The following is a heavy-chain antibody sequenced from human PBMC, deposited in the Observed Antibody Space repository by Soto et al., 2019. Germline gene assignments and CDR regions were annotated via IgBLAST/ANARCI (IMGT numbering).Heavy chain of an antibody. J-gene: IGHJ5*02. V-gene: IGHV4-30-4*01. CDR2: IYYSGST. CDR1: GGSISSGDYY. Sequence: QVQLQESGPGLVKPSQTLSLTCTVSGGSISSGDYYWSWIRQPPGKGLEWIGYIYYSGSTYYNPSLKSRVTISVDTSTNQFSRKLSSVTAADTAVYYCARYSSGPLGWFDPWGQGTLVTVSS. CDR3: ARYSSGPLGWFDP. D-gene: IGHD3-22*01.